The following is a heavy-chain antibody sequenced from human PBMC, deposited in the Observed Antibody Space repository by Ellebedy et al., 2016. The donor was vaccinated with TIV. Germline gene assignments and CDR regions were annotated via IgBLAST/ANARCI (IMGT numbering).Heavy chain of an antibody. Sequence: GESLKISCAASGFTFSSYDMHWVRQAPGRGLEWVSGIGTAGDTYCPGSVKGRFTISRENAKNSLYLQMNSLIAEDTAVYYCARATAGFDYWGQGTLVTVSS. J-gene: IGHJ4*02. V-gene: IGHV3-13*01. CDR2: IGTAGDT. D-gene: IGHD1-1*01. CDR1: GFTFSSYD. CDR3: ARATAGFDY.